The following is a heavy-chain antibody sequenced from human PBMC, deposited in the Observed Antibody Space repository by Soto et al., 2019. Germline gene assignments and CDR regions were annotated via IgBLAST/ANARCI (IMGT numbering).Heavy chain of an antibody. V-gene: IGHV1-2*02. Sequence: VKVSCKASGYTFTGYYMHWVRQAPGQGLEWMGWINPNSGGTNYAQKFQGRVTMTRDTSISTAYMELSRLRSDDTAVYYCAREGGGGSLGYSSSPGSGQVDPWGQGTLVTVSS. J-gene: IGHJ5*02. CDR2: INPNSGGT. CDR3: AREGGGGSLGYSSSPGSGQVDP. CDR1: GYTFTGYY. D-gene: IGHD6-13*01.